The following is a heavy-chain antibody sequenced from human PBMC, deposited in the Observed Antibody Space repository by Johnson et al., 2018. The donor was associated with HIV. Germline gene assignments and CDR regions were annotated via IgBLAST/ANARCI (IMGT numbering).Heavy chain of an antibody. CDR2: ISGSGGST. V-gene: IGHV3-23*04. CDR3: ARDDSSGWYGLGAFDI. D-gene: IGHD6-19*01. J-gene: IGHJ3*02. Sequence: VQLVESGGGVVQPGRSLRLSCAASGFTFSDYGMHWVRQAPGKGLEWVSAISGSGGSTYYADSGKGRLTIYRDNSKNTLYLQMNSLRGEDTAVYDCARDDSSGWYGLGAFDIWGQGTMVTVSS. CDR1: GFTFSDYG.